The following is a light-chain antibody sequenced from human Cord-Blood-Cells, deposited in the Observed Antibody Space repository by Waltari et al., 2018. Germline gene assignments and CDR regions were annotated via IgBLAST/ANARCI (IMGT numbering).Light chain of an antibody. CDR2: SNN. CDR3: AAWDDSLNGWV. J-gene: IGLJ3*02. CDR1: SSNIGSNT. Sequence: QSVLTQPPSASGTPGQRVTISCSGSSSNIGSNTVNWYQPLQGTAPKLLIYSNNQRPSGVPDRFSGSKSGTSASLAISGLQSEDEADYYCAAWDDSLNGWVFGGGTKLTVL. V-gene: IGLV1-44*01.